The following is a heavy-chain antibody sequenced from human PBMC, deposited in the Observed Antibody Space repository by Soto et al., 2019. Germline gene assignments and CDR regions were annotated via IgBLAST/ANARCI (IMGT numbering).Heavy chain of an antibody. J-gene: IGHJ4*01. CDR3: ARKGLDTTGDYYFGY. Sequence: PSETLSLTCTVSGVSINSADFYWSWIRQAPGKGLEWIGYIYHTGSSQHHPSLRGRVDISMDTSKNQFSLELRSVTAADTAMYYCARKGLDTTGDYYFGYRGQGGKGTVSS. CDR2: IYHTGSS. D-gene: IGHD4-17*01. V-gene: IGHV4-30-4*01. CDR1: GVSINSADFY.